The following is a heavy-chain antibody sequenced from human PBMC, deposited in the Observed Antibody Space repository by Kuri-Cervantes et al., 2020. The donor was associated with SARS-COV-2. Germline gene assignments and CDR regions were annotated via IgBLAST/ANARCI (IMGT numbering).Heavy chain of an antibody. Sequence: GESLKISCAASGFTFSSYGMHWVRQAPGKGLEWVAVIWYDGSNKYYADSVKGRFTISRDNSKNTLYLQMNSLRAEDTAVYYCAGGGPYYYYGMDVWGQGTTVTVSS. CDR1: GFTFSSYG. J-gene: IGHJ6*02. V-gene: IGHV3-30*19. CDR3: AGGGPYYYYGMDV. CDR2: IWYDGSNK.